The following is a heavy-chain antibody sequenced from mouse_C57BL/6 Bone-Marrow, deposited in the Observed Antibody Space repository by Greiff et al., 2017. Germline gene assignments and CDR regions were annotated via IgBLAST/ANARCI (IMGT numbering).Heavy chain of an antibody. CDR1: GYTFTSYW. D-gene: IGHD2-3*01. Sequence: QVQLQQPGAELVKPGASVKMSCKASGYTFTSYWITWVKQRPGKGLEWIGDIYPGSGSNNYNEKLKSKAILTVDTSSSTAYMQICSLTSEDSAVYYCAPMISYYFDYWGRGTTLTVSS. J-gene: IGHJ2*01. V-gene: IGHV1-55*01. CDR2: IYPGSGSN. CDR3: APMISYYFDY.